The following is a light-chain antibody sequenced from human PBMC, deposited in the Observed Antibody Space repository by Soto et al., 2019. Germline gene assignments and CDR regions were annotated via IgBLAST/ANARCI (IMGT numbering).Light chain of an antibody. Sequence: EIVLTQSPGTLSLSPGGRATLSCRTSQTISSSFFAWYQHKPGQAPRLLIYGASRRATGIPDRFSGSGSGTDFTLTISRLEPEDFAVYYCHQYSSPPATFGQVTKLDIQ. CDR1: QTISSSF. CDR2: GAS. J-gene: IGKJ2*01. V-gene: IGKV3-20*01. CDR3: HQYSSPPAT.